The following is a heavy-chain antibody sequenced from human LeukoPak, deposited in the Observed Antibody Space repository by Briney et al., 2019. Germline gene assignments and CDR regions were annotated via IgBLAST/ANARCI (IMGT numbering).Heavy chain of an antibody. Sequence: PGRSLRLSCAASGFTFSGYGMHWVRQAPGKGLEWVSAISGSGGSTYYADSVKGRFTISRDNSKNTLYLQMNSLRAEDTAVYYCAKDQDDYYYYGMDVWGQGTTVTVSS. CDR3: AKDQDDYYYYGMDV. D-gene: IGHD2-15*01. J-gene: IGHJ6*02. CDR1: GFTFSGYG. V-gene: IGHV3-23*01. CDR2: ISGSGGST.